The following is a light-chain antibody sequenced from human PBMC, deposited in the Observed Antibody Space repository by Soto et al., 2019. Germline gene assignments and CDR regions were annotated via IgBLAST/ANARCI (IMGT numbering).Light chain of an antibody. CDR3: QQYGSSPPLT. CDR2: GAS. J-gene: IGKJ4*01. V-gene: IGKV3-20*01. CDR1: QSVSSSY. Sequence: EIVLTQSPDTLSLSPGERATLSCRASQSVSSSYLAWYQQKVGQAPRLLIYGASSRATGIPDRFSGSGSEKDFTLTISRLGPEDFAVYYCQQYGSSPPLTFGGGTKVEIK.